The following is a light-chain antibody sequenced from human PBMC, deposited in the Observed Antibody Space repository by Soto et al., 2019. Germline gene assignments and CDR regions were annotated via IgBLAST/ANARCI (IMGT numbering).Light chain of an antibody. Sequence: QSALTQPASVSGSPGQSITVSCTGSSSDFGDDKYVSWYQQQPGQGPNLLIYGVNSRPSGISNRFSGSKSGNTASLTISGLQEEDEAEYFCGSVTTSSNWVFGGGTKVTVL. CDR3: GSVTTSSNWV. V-gene: IGLV2-14*01. J-gene: IGLJ3*02. CDR2: GVN. CDR1: SSDFGDDKY.